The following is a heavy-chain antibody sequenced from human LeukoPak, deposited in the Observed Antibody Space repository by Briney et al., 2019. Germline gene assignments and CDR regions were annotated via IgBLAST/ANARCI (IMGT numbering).Heavy chain of an antibody. V-gene: IGHV4-59*08. J-gene: IGHJ2*01. D-gene: IGHD3-9*01. CDR2: IYYSGST. CDR3: ARQELDYDILTGYYLNHWYFDL. Sequence: PSETLSLTCTVSGGSISSYYWSWIRQPPGKGLEWIGYIYYSGSTNYNPSLKSRVTISVDTSKNQFSLKLSSVTAADTAVYYCARQELDYDILTGYYLNHWYFDLWGRGTLVTVSS. CDR1: GGSISSYY.